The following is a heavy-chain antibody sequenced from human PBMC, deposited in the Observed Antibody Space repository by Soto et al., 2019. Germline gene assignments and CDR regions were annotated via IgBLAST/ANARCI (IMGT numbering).Heavy chain of an antibody. D-gene: IGHD3-10*01. CDR3: ARELGYFGSGSYFFDY. CDR2: INTDNGNT. Sequence: GASVKVSCKASGYSFTSYAMHWVRQAPGQRLEWMGWINTDNGNTKNSQKFQGRVTITRDTSASTASMELSSLKSEDTAMYYCARELGYFGSGSYFFDYRGQGTQVTVSS. V-gene: IGHV1-3*04. J-gene: IGHJ4*02. CDR1: GYSFTSYA.